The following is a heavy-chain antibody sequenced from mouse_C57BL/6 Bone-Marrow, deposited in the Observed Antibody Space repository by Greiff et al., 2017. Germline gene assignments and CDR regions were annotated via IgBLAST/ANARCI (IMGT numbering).Heavy chain of an antibody. D-gene: IGHD2-1*01. CDR2: IYPGSGNT. V-gene: IGHV1-76*01. CDR3: ARRRGNQYYFDY. Sequence: VQLQESGAELVRPGASVKLSCKASGYTFTDYYINWVKQRPGQGLEWIARIYPGSGNTYYNEKFKGKATLTAEKSSSTAYMQLSSLTSEDSAVYFCARRRGNQYYFDYWGQGTTLTVSS. CDR1: GYTFTDYY. J-gene: IGHJ2*01.